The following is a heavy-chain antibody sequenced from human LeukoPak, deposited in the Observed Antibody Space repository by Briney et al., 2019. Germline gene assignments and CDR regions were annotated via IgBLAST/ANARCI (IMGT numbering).Heavy chain of an antibody. CDR1: GYSISSGYY. J-gene: IGHJ5*02. V-gene: IGHV4-38-2*01. Sequence: SETLSLTCAVSGYSISSGYYWGWIRQPPGKGLEWLGIIYHSGSTYYNPSIKSRVTISVDTSKTKFSLKLSSVTAADTAVYYCERQAEGSTIFGVVKPYNWFGRWGQGTMVTVPS. CDR3: ERQAEGSTIFGVVKPYNWFGR. D-gene: IGHD3-3*01. CDR2: IYHSGST.